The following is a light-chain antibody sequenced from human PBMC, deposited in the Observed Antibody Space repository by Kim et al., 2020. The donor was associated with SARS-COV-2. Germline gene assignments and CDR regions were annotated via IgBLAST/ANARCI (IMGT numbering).Light chain of an antibody. V-gene: IGLV2-14*03. CDR3: SSYTDSTFYV. J-gene: IGLJ1*01. CDR1: NSDVGGYNY. Sequence: QSALTQPASVSGSPGQSITISCTGSNSDVGGYNYVSWYQQHPGKAPKLIIYDVSNRPLGVSNRFSGSKSGNTASLTISGLQAEDEADYYCSSYTDSTFYVFGTGTNVSVL. CDR2: DVS.